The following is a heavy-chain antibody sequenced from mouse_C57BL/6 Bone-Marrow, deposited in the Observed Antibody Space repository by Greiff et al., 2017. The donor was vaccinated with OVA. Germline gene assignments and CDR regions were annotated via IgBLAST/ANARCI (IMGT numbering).Heavy chain of an antibody. J-gene: IGHJ3*01. V-gene: IGHV1-81*01. D-gene: IGHD1-1*01. CDR3: ARWRYYGSSYSWFAY. CDR1: GYTFTSYG. CDR2: IYPRSGNT. Sequence: VQLQQSGAELARPGASVKLSCKASGYTFTSYGISWVKQRTGQGLEWIGEIYPRSGNTYYNEKFKGKATLTADKSSSTAYMELRSLTSEDSAVYFCARWRYYGSSYSWFAYWGQGTLVTVSA.